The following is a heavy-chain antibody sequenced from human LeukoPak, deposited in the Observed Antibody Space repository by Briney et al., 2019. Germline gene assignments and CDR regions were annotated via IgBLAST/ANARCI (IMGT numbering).Heavy chain of an antibody. J-gene: IGHJ6*03. CDR2: INAYNDNT. CDR3: ARAAVEYSSSWYYYYYYYMDV. CDR1: DYTFTTYG. V-gene: IGHV1-18*01. Sequence: GASVKVSCKASDYTFTTYGISWVRQAPGQGLEWMGWINAYNDNTNYAQKLQGRVTMTTDTSTSTAYMELRSLRSDDTAVYYCARAAVEYSSSWYYYYYYYMDVWGKGTTVTISS. D-gene: IGHD6-13*01.